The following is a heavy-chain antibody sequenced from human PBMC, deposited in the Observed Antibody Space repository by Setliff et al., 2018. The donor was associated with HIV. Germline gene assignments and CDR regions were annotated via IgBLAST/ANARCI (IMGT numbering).Heavy chain of an antibody. CDR1: GGSISNSSYY. V-gene: IGHV4-39*01. CDR3: ARHVPDYDFWSGSPAHYYYYYMDV. J-gene: IGHJ6*03. CDR2: IYYSGTT. D-gene: IGHD3-3*01. Sequence: SETLSLTCTVSGGSISNSSYYWSWIRQPAGKGLEWIGHIYYSGTTYYNPSLKSRLTISVDTSKNLFSLRVTSVTAADTAIYYCARHVPDYDFWSGSPAHYYYYYMDVWGKGTTVTVSS.